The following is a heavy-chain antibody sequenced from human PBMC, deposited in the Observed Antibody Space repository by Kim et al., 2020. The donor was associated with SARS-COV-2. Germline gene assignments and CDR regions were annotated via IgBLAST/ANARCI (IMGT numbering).Heavy chain of an antibody. Sequence: GESLKISCKGSGYSFTSYWIGWVRQMPGKGLDWMGIIYPGDSDTRYSPSFQGHVTISADKSISTAYLQWSSLKSSDTTMYYCARNQSRYYYDSSGNYWSQGPLVTVSS. D-gene: IGHD3-22*01. CDR2: IYPGDSDT. V-gene: IGHV5-51*01. J-gene: IGHJ4*02. CDR1: GYSFTSYW. CDR3: ARNQSRYYYDSSGNY.